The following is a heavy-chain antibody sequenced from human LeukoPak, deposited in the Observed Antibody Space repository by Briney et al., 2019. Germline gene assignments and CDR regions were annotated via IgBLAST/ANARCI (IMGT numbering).Heavy chain of an antibody. CDR1: GGSISSYY. CDR3: ARGSGWGSKADTFDI. CDR2: IHYSGST. V-gene: IGHV4-59*01. Sequence: SETLSLTCTVSGGSISSYYWSWIRQPPGKGLEWIGYIHYSGSTNYNPSLKSRVTISVDTSKNQFSLKLISVTAADTAEYYCARGSGWGSKADTFDIWGQGTMVTVSS. J-gene: IGHJ3*02. D-gene: IGHD7-27*01.